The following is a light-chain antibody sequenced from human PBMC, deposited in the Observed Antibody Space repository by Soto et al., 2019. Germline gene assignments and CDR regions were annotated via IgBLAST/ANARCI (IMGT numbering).Light chain of an antibody. CDR3: QQYNDWPLT. CDR2: GAS. V-gene: IGKV3-15*01. J-gene: IGKJ4*01. Sequence: EIVMTQSPATLSISPGERVPLSCRASQSVSSNLAWYQQKPGQAPRLLIYGASTRATGIPARFSGSGSGTEFTLTISSLQSEDFAVYYCQQYNDWPLTFGGGTKVEI. CDR1: QSVSSN.